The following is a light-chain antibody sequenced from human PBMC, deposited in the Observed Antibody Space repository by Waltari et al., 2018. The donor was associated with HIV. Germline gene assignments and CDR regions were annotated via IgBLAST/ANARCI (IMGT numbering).Light chain of an antibody. CDR2: GRN. CDR3: HSRDSSGYHVV. CDR1: SPRSYY. Sequence: SSELTQDPSVSVALGQKVRITCQGDSPRSYYASWYQQKSGQDPVVVFFGRNKRPSGIPDRCSGSSSGNTASLTITGAQAEDEVDYYCHSRDSSGYHVVFGGGTKVTVL. J-gene: IGLJ2*01. V-gene: IGLV3-19*01.